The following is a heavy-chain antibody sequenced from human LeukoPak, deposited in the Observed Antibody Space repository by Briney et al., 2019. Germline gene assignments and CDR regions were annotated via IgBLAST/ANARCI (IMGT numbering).Heavy chain of an antibody. CDR2: IYYSGST. CDR1: GGSISSYY. D-gene: IGHD3-9*01. V-gene: IGHV4-59*12. CDR3: ARVDYDILTGYGTGFDY. Sequence: SETLSLTCTVSGGSISSYYWSWIRQPPGKGLEWIGYIYYSGSTNYNPSLKSRVTISVDTSKNQFSLKLSSVTAADTAVYYCARVDYDILTGYGTGFDYWGQGTLVTVSS. J-gene: IGHJ4*02.